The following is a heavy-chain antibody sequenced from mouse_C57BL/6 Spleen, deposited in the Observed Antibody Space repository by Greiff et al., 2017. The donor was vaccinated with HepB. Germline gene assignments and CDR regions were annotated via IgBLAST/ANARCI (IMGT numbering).Heavy chain of an antibody. CDR2: ILPGSGST. Sequence: VQLQESGAELMKPGASVKLSCKATGYTFTGYWIAWVKQRPGHGLEWIGEILPGSGSTNYNEKFKGKATFTADTSSITSYMQVSSLTAEDSAIYDCARGGHFDDWGQGTTLTASS. CDR3: ARGGHFDD. D-gene: IGHD3-3*01. CDR1: GYTFTGYW. V-gene: IGHV1-9*01. J-gene: IGHJ2*01.